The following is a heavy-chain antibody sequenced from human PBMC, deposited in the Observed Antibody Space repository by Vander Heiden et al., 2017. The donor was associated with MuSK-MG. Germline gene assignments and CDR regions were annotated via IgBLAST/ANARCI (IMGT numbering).Heavy chain of an antibody. CDR3: AKVRDSSSPLGFYYFDY. CDR2: ISGSGGST. Sequence: EVQLLESGGGLVQPGGSLRLSCAASGFTFSSYAMRWVRQAPGKGLEWVSAISGSGGSTYYADSVKGRFTISRDNSKNTLYLQMNSLRAEDTAVYYCAKVRDSSSPLGFYYFDYWGQGTLVTVSS. J-gene: IGHJ4*02. CDR1: GFTFSSYA. D-gene: IGHD6-6*01. V-gene: IGHV3-23*01.